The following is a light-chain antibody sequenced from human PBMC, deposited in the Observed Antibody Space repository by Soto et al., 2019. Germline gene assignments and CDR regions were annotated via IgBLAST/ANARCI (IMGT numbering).Light chain of an antibody. Sequence: QSALTQPASVSGSPGQSITISCTGTSSDVGGYNYVSWYQRHPGKAPXLMIXDVSXXXXGVSNRFXGSKSGXTXSXTIXGXXXXXXXXYYCSSFRSGSTMVFGGGTKLTVL. CDR2: DVS. J-gene: IGLJ2*01. CDR3: SSFRSGSTMV. CDR1: SSDVGGYNY. V-gene: IGLV2-14*03.